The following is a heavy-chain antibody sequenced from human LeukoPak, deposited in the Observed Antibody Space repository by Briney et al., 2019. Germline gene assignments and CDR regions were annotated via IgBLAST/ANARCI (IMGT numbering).Heavy chain of an antibody. CDR1: GFPFISNG. CDR3: ARGFLPRYYYGMDV. D-gene: IGHD3-3*01. Sequence: GRPLRPSCAAPGFPFISNGMHGARQDPGKGLEWGEGIGYDGNNKYYADSVKGRFTISRDNSKTPLYLQMNSLSAEDTAVYYCARGFLPRYYYGMDVWGQRATVTV. J-gene: IGHJ6*02. CDR2: IGYDGNNK. V-gene: IGHV3-33*01.